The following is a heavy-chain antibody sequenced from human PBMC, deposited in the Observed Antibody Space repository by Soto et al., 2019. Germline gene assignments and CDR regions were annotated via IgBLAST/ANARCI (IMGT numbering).Heavy chain of an antibody. CDR2: IWSDGSNQ. J-gene: IGHJ6*03. CDR1: AFTFSSHA. Sequence: ESGGGVVQPGGSLRLSCAASAFTFSSHAMHWVRQAPGKGLQWVGVIWSDGSNQRYAESVKGRFTISRDNSKNTLYLQMNSLRAEDTAVYYCARERTFGENNHNYMDVWGTGITVTVSS. V-gene: IGHV3-33*01. CDR3: ARERTFGENNHNYMDV. D-gene: IGHD3-10*01.